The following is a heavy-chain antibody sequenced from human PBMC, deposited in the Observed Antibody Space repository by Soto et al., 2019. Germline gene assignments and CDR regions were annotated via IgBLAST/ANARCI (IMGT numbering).Heavy chain of an antibody. CDR3: ARYYDSSGLIAPNFDY. CDR2: IYYSGST. V-gene: IGHV4-30-4*01. J-gene: IGHJ4*02. Sequence: TLSLTCTVSGGSISSGDYYWSWIRQPPGKGLEWIGYIYYSGSTYYNPSLKSRVTISVDTSKNQFSLKLSSVTAADTAVYYCARYYDSSGLIAPNFDYWGQGTLVTVSS. D-gene: IGHD3-22*01. CDR1: GGSISSGDYY.